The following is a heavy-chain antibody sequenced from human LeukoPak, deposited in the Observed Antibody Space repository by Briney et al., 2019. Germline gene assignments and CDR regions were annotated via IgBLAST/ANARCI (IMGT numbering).Heavy chain of an antibody. CDR3: ARDQYCSSFSCSFDY. CDR1: GDSVSSNSVA. D-gene: IGHD2-2*01. CDR2: TYYRSQWYN. J-gene: IGHJ4*02. Sequence: SQTLSLTCAISGDSVSSNSVAWSWIRQSPSRGLEWLGRTYYRSQWYNEYAVSVRSRITINPDTSKNQFSLQLNSVTPEDSAVYYCARDQYCSSFSCSFDYWGQGTLVTVSS. V-gene: IGHV6-1*01.